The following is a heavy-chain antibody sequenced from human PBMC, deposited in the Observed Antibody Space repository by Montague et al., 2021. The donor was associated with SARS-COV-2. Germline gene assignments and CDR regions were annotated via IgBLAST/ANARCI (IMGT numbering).Heavy chain of an antibody. J-gene: IGHJ3*02. Sequence: SLRLSCAASGFTFSSYAMSWVSQAPGKGLEWVSTISGSGGSTYYADSVKGRFTISRDNPKNTLYLQMNSLRAEDTAVYYCAKDSTVTTIDAFDIWGQGAMVTVSS. CDR3: AKDSTVTTIDAFDI. V-gene: IGHV3-23*01. CDR1: GFTFSSYA. D-gene: IGHD4-17*01. CDR2: ISGSGGST.